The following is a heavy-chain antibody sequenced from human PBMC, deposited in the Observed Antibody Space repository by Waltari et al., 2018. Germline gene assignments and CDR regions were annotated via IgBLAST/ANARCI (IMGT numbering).Heavy chain of an antibody. Sequence: VKLVQSGGEVKKPGASVKVSCKASGYTFISNGISWVRQAPGQGLEWVGWVRGYDENTNYARNFQGRVSLTADTATNTAYMELTSLTADDTAVYYCAHSDYRSSWYTMDVWGQGTTVSVSS. CDR2: VRGYDENT. J-gene: IGHJ6*02. V-gene: IGHV1-18*01. CDR1: GYTFISNG. CDR3: AHSDYRSSWYTMDV. D-gene: IGHD6-13*01.